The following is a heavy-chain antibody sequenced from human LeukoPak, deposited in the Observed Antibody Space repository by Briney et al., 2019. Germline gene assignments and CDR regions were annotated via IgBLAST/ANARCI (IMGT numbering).Heavy chain of an antibody. Sequence: SETLSLTCTVSDDSISIGSYYWAWIRQPPGKGLEWIASGYYAGATYYNPSPRGRVTMSVDTSKNQFSLRLTSVTTADTAVYYCARLGKYSSSSPPDYWGQGTLVTVSS. CDR2: GYYAGAT. CDR1: DDSISIGSYY. V-gene: IGHV4-39*01. D-gene: IGHD6-6*01. CDR3: ARLGKYSSSSPPDY. J-gene: IGHJ4*02.